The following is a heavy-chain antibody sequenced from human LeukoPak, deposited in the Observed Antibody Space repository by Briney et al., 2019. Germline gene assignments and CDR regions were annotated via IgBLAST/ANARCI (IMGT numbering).Heavy chain of an antibody. Sequence: PGGSLRLSCAASGFTFSSYSMNWVRQAPGKGLEWVSSISSSSSYIHYADSVKGRFTISRDNAKNSLYLQMNSLRAEDTAVYYCARDHYYDSSGYDYWGQGTLVTVSS. V-gene: IGHV3-21*01. CDR1: GFTFSSYS. J-gene: IGHJ4*02. CDR3: ARDHYYDSSGYDY. D-gene: IGHD3-22*01. CDR2: ISSSSSYI.